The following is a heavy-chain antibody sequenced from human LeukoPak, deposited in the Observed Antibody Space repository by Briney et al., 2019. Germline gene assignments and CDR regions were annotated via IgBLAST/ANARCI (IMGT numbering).Heavy chain of an antibody. J-gene: IGHJ4*02. CDR1: GFTFSSYW. Sequence: GGSLRLSCAASGFTFSSYWMHWVRQAPGKGLVWVSRINSDGSSTSYADSVKGRFTISRDNAMNTLYLQMNSLRAEDTAVYYCARVWHYYDSSGYYFDYWGQGTLVTVSS. CDR3: ARVWHYYDSSGYYFDY. CDR2: INSDGSST. V-gene: IGHV3-74*01. D-gene: IGHD3-22*01.